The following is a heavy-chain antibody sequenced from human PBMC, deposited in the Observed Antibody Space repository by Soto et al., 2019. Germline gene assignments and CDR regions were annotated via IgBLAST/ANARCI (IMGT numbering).Heavy chain of an antibody. J-gene: IGHJ6*02. V-gene: IGHV3-48*03. CDR2: ISSSGSTI. CDR1: GFTFSSYE. CDR3: ARDGGPGYCSGGSCYGYYYGMDV. D-gene: IGHD2-15*01. Sequence: EVQLVEPGGGLVQPGGSLRLSCAASGFTFSSYEMNWVRQAPGKGLEWVSYISSSGSTIYYADSVKGRFTISRDNAKNSLYLQMNSLRAEDTAVYYCARDGGPGYCSGGSCYGYYYGMDVWGQGTTVTVSS.